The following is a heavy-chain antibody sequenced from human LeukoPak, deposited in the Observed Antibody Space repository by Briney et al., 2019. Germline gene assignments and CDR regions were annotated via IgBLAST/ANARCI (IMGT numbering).Heavy chain of an antibody. CDR1: GFTFSDYY. D-gene: IGHD3-22*01. Sequence: GGSLRLSYAASGFTFSDYYMSWIRQAPGKGLEWVSYISSSGSTIYYADSVKGRFTISRDNAKNSLYLQMNSLRAEDTAVYYCARSITMIVVGDAFDIWGQGTMVTVSS. V-gene: IGHV3-11*04. CDR2: ISSSGSTI. J-gene: IGHJ3*02. CDR3: ARSITMIVVGDAFDI.